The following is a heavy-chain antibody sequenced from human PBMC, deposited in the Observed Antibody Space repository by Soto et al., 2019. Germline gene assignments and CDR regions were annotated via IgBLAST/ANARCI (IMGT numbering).Heavy chain of an antibody. D-gene: IGHD6-19*01. V-gene: IGHV1-69*01. CDR2: IIHIFGTA. CDR3: ARGRGAYSSCWYGMDY. Sequence: QVQLVQSGAEVKKPGSSVKVSCKASGGTFSSYAISWVRQAPGQGLEWVGGIIHIFGTANYAQKFKGRVTTTADESTSTAYMELSSLRAEDTAVYYCARGRGAYSSCWYGMDYWGQGTLVTVSS. CDR1: GGTFSSYA. J-gene: IGHJ4*02.